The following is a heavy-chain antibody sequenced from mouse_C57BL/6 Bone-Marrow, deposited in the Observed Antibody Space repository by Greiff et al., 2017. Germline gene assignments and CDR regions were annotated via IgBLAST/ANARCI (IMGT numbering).Heavy chain of an antibody. CDR3: ARSHGSSYYYAMDY. Sequence: VQLQQSGPELVKPGASVKLSCKASGYTFTSYDINWVKQRPGQGLEWIGWIYPRDGSTKYNEKFKRKATLTVDTSSSTAYMELHSLTSEDSAVYFCARSHGSSYYYAMDYWGQGTSVTVSS. CDR1: GYTFTSYD. D-gene: IGHD1-1*01. J-gene: IGHJ4*01. V-gene: IGHV1-85*01. CDR2: IYPRDGST.